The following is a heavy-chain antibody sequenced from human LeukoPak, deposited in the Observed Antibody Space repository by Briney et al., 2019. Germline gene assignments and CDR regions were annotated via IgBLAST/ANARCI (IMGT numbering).Heavy chain of an antibody. D-gene: IGHD4-17*01. CDR2: INPSGGST. Sequence: ASVKVSCKASGYTFTDYYMHWVRQAPGQGLEWMGIINPSGGSTSYAQRFQGRVTMTRDTSTSTVYMELSSLRSEDTAVYYCARDRNYGDYSRVCMDYWGQGTLVTVSS. CDR1: GYTFTDYY. CDR3: ARDRNYGDYSRVCMDY. V-gene: IGHV1-46*01. J-gene: IGHJ4*02.